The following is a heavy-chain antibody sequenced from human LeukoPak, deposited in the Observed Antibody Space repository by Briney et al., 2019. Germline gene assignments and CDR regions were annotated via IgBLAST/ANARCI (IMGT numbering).Heavy chain of an antibody. D-gene: IGHD4-17*01. CDR1: GGSISSSSYY. J-gene: IGHJ5*02. V-gene: IGHV4-39*07. CDR2: IYYSGST. CDR3: ARGVDYGDYDWFDP. Sequence: SETLSLTCTVSGGSISSSSYYWGWLRQPPGKGLEWIGSIYYSGSTYYNPSLKSRVTISVDTSKNQFSLKLSSVTAADTAVYYCARGVDYGDYDWFDPWGQGTLVTVSS.